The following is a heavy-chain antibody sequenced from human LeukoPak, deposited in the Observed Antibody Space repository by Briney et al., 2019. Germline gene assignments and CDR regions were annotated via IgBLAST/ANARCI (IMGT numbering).Heavy chain of an antibody. CDR1: GFTFSAYY. Sequence: GGSLRLSCAASGFTFSAYYMTWVRQAPGKGLEWVANIKQDGSEKYYVDSVKGRFTISKDNAKNSLYLQMNSLRVEDTAVYYCARVVFPSRVSDYWGQGTLVTVSS. J-gene: IGHJ4*02. V-gene: IGHV3-7*01. D-gene: IGHD2-21*01. CDR3: ARVVFPSRVSDY. CDR2: IKQDGSEK.